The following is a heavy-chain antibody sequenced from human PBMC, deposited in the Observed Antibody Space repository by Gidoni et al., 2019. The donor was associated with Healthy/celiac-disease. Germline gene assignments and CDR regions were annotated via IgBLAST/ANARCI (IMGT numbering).Heavy chain of an antibody. Sequence: EVQLVESGGGLVQPGGSLRLSCAASGFTFSSYAMHWVRQATGKGLEGVSGIGTAGDTNDPGSVKGRFTNSRENAKNSLYLQMNSLRAGDTAVYYCARSAEQQLGAFDIWGQGTMVTVSS. D-gene: IGHD6-13*01. CDR1: GFTFSSYA. CDR2: IGTAGDT. V-gene: IGHV3-13*01. CDR3: ARSAEQQLGAFDI. J-gene: IGHJ3*02.